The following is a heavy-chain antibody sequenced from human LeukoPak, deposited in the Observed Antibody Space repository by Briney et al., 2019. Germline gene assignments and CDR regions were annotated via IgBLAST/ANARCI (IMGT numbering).Heavy chain of an antibody. CDR1: GYSISSGYY. J-gene: IGHJ4*02. CDR3: ARSTRYCSGGSCYEAGKDY. D-gene: IGHD2-15*01. CDR2: INHSGST. V-gene: IGHV4-38-2*02. Sequence: PSETLSLTCTVSGYSISSGYYWSWIRQPPGKGLEWIGEINHSGSTNYNPSLKSRVTISVDTSKNQFSLKLSSVTAADTAVYYCARSTRYCSGGSCYEAGKDYWGQGTLVTVSS.